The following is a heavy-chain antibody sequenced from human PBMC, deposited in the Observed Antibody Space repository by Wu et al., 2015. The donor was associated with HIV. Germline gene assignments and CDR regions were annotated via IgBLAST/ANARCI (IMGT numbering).Heavy chain of an antibody. Sequence: QVHLVQSGTEVMQPGSSVLVSCTASGGTFSSYAISWVRQAPGQGLEWMGGIIPIFGTANYAQKFQGRVTITTDESTSTAYMELSSLRSEDTAVYYCARESARYCSSTSCSYYYYGMDVVGPRDHGHRLL. J-gene: IGHJ6*02. CDR1: GGTFSSYA. D-gene: IGHD2-2*01. CDR3: ARESARYCSSTSCSYYYYGMDV. V-gene: IGHV1-69*05. CDR2: IIPIFGTA.